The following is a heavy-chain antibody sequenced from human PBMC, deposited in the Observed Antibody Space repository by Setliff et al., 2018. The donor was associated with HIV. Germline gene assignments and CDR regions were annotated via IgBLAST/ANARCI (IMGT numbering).Heavy chain of an antibody. J-gene: IGHJ5*02. V-gene: IGHV4-4*07. CDR2: IYGSGST. D-gene: IGHD4-17*01. CDR3: ARVVPEVVYGDYWFDP. CDR1: GGSIRSYY. Sequence: PSETLSLTCTVSGGSIRSYYWSWIRQPAGKGLEWIGRIYGSGSTNYNPSLESRVTMSVDTSKNQVSLKLNSVTAADAAVYYCARVVPEVVYGDYWFDPWGQGTLVTVSS.